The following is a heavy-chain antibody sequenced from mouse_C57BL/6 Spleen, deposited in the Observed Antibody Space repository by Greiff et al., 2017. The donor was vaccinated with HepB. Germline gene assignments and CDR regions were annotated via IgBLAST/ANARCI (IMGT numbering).Heavy chain of an antibody. CDR2: IYPGSGNT. V-gene: IGHV1-76*01. J-gene: IGHJ2*01. D-gene: IGHD2-1*01. CDR3: ARESGIYYGNDFDY. Sequence: QVQLQQSGAELVRPGASVKLSCKASGYTFTDYYINWVKQRPGQGLEWIARIYPGSGNTYYNEKFKGKATLTAEKSSSTAYMQLSSLTSEDSAVYFCARESGIYYGNDFDYWGQGTTLTVSS. CDR1: GYTFTDYY.